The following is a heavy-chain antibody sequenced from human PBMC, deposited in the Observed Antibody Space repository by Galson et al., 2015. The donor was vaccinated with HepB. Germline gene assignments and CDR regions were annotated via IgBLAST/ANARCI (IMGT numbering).Heavy chain of an antibody. Sequence: SMRLSCEASGFTSSSYDMSWARQAPGKGLEWVSAITGSGGNIYYAASVKGRFTVSRDNSKNTQYLKLNSLRGEDTAVYYCAKAVTNTGGSFDLWGQGTMVTVSS. CDR1: GFTSSSYD. V-gene: IGHV3-23*01. CDR3: AKAVTNTGGSFDL. J-gene: IGHJ3*01. D-gene: IGHD4-17*01. CDR2: ITGSGGNI.